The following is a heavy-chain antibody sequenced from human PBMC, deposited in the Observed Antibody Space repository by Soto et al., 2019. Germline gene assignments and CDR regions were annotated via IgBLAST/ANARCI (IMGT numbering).Heavy chain of an antibody. CDR2: ISSSSSYT. V-gene: IGHV3-11*06. CDR3: ERDRRAIFGVVYDY. J-gene: IGHJ4*02. Sequence: QVQLVESGGGLVKPGGSLRLSCAASGFTFSDYYMSWIRQAPGKGLEWVSYISSSSSYTNYADSVKCRFTISRDNAKNSLYLQMNSMRAEDTAVYYCERDRRAIFGVVYDYWGQGTLVTVSS. D-gene: IGHD3-3*01. CDR1: GFTFSDYY.